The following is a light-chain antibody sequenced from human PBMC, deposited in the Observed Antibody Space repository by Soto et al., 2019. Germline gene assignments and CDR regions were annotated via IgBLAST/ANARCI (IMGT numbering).Light chain of an antibody. CDR1: QSISIH. CDR3: QQTYTTPEIT. CDR2: GAS. V-gene: IGKV1-39*01. J-gene: IGKJ5*01. Sequence: DIQMTQSPSSLSASVGDRVTITCRSSQSISIHLNWYQLKPGKAPNLLMYGASYLKSGVPTRFSGSGSGTDFTLTIRSLQPEDFAIYYCQQTYTTPEITFGQGTQREIK.